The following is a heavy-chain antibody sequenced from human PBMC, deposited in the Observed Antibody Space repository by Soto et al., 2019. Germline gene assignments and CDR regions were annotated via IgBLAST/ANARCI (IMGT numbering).Heavy chain of an antibody. V-gene: IGHV4-59*08. CDR2: IYYSGST. Sequence: SETLSLTCTVSGGSISSYYWSWIRQPPGKGLEWIGYIYYSGSTNYKPSLRSRVTISVDTSKNQFSLKLSSVTAADTAVYYCARHVVVPAPLGYFDYWGQGTLVTVSS. CDR3: ARHVVVPAPLGYFDY. D-gene: IGHD2-2*01. CDR1: GGSISSYY. J-gene: IGHJ4*02.